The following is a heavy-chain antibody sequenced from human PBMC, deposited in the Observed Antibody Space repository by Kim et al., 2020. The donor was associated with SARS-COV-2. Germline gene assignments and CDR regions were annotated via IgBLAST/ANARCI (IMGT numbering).Heavy chain of an antibody. CDR3: AREAEYYDFWSGLKREARPYYYYGMEV. D-gene: IGHD3-3*01. CDR2: INHSGST. V-gene: IGHV4-34*01. Sequence: SETLSLTCAVYGGSFSGYYWSWIRQPPGKGLEWIGEINHSGSTNYNPSLKSRVTISVDTSKNQFSLKLSSVTAAGTAVYYCAREAEYYDFWSGLKREARPYYYYGMEVWSQGTTVTDSS. J-gene: IGHJ6*02. CDR1: GGSFSGYY.